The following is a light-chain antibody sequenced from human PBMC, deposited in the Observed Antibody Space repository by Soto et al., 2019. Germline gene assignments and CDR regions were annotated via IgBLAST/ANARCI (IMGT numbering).Light chain of an antibody. CDR1: SSNIGAGYD. J-gene: IGLJ1*01. Sequence: QSVLTQPPSVSGAQGQRVTISCTGRSSNIGAGYDVHWYQQLPGTAPKLLIYGNSNRPSGVPDRFSGSKSGTSASLAITGLQAEDEADYYCQSYDSSLSGSYVFGTGTKLTVL. CDR3: QSYDSSLSGSYV. CDR2: GNS. V-gene: IGLV1-40*01.